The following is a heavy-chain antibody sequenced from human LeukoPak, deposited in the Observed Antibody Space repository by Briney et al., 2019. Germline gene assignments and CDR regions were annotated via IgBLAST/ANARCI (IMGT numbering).Heavy chain of an antibody. CDR1: GYTFTH. J-gene: IGHJ4*02. CDR2: INPNSGGT. CDR3: ARNTESGY. Sequence: ASVKVSCKTSGYTFTHLHWVRQAPAQGLEWMGWINPNSGGTNYAQHFQGRVTMTRDTSISTAYMELSRLRSDDTAVYYCARNTESGYWRQGTLVTVSS. V-gene: IGHV1-2*02. D-gene: IGHD3-10*01.